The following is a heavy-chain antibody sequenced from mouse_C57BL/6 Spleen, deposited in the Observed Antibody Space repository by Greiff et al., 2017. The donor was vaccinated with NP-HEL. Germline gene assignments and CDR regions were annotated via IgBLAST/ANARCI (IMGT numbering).Heavy chain of an antibody. J-gene: IGHJ4*01. CDR1: GFSLTSYG. V-gene: IGHV2-6-1*01. D-gene: IGHD1-1*01. CDR3: ARHRAVVEGAMDY. Sequence: VQLQQSGPGLVAPSQSLSITCTVSGFSLTSYGVHWVRQPPGKGLEWLVVIWSDGSTTYNSALKSRLSISKDNSKSQVFLKMNSLQTDDTAMYYCARHRAVVEGAMDYWGQGTSVTVSS. CDR2: IWSDGST.